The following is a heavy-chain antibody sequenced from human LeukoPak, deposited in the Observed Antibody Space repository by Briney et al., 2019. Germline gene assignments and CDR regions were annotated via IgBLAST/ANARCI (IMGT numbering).Heavy chain of an antibody. J-gene: IGHJ4*02. V-gene: IGHV1-18*01. Sequence: ASVTVSCKASGYTFSSYGIIWVRQAPGQGLQWMGWVSPFNGNTDYAPKLQGRVTMTTDTSTTTAYMEPRSLTSDDTAVYYCARRGGSYSHSDFWGQGTLVTVSS. D-gene: IGHD1-26*01. CDR3: ARRGGSYSHSDF. CDR1: GYTFSSYG. CDR2: VSPFNGNT.